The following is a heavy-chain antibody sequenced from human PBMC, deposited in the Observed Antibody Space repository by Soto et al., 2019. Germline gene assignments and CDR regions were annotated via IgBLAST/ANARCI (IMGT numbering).Heavy chain of an antibody. D-gene: IGHD2-15*01. J-gene: IGHJ4*02. CDR1: GFTFSSYW. CDR2: INQDGSEK. Sequence: ESGGGLVQPGGSLRLSCAASGFTFSSYWMSWVRQAPGKGLEWVATINQDGSEKYYVDSVKGRFTISRDNAKNSLYLEMNSLRAEDTAVFYCARDLVLVGATGPFDYWGQGTLVTVSS. CDR3: ARDLVLVGATGPFDY. V-gene: IGHV3-7*01.